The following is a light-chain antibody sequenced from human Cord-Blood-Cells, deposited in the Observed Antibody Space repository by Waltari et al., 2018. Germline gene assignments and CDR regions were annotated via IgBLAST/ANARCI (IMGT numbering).Light chain of an antibody. Sequence: QSVLTQPPSVSAAPGQKVTISCSGSSSNIGNNYVSWYQQLPGTAPKLLIYENNKRPSGIPDRFSGSKSGTSATLGITGLQTGDEADYYCGTWDSSLSADWVF. V-gene: IGLV1-51*02. CDR1: SSNIGNNY. CDR3: GTWDSSLSADWV. CDR2: ENN. J-gene: IGLJ3*02.